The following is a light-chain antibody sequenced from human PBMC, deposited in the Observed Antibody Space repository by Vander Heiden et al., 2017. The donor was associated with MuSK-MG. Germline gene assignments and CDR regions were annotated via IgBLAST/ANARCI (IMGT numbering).Light chain of an antibody. Sequence: DIQMTQSPSSLSASVGDRVTIACRASQSITTFLNWYQQKPGKAPELLIYGTSSLQSGVPSTFSGSGSGTDFTLTISSVQPADFGTYYCHQSYSTPQTFGQGTKLXIK. CDR2: GTS. CDR1: QSITTF. CDR3: HQSYSTPQT. J-gene: IGKJ2*01. V-gene: IGKV1-39*01.